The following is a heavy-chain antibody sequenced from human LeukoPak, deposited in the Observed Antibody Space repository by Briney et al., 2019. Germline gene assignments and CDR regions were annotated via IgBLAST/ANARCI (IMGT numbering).Heavy chain of an antibody. Sequence: PGGSLRLSCAAPGVTFSDYYMNWVRQAPGKGLEWVSYISSSSVTIYYADSVKGRFTISRDNAKNSLYLQMNSLRADDTAVYYCANWVSATGFDYWGQGTLVTVSS. V-gene: IGHV3-48*01. J-gene: IGHJ4*02. CDR2: ISSSSVTI. CDR1: GVTFSDYY. D-gene: IGHD6-13*01. CDR3: ANWVSATGFDY.